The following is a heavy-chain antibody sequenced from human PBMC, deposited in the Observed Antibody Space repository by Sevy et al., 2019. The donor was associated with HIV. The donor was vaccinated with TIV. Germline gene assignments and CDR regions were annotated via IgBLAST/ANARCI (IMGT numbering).Heavy chain of an antibody. J-gene: IGHJ4*02. D-gene: IGHD4-17*01. CDR2: IWFDGSHT. CDR1: GFTLSTYG. Sequence: GGSLRLSCAASGFTLSTYGMHWVRQAPGKGLEWVAVIWFDGSHTYYAYSVKGRFTISRDIAKNTLHLQMNSLRAEDTAVYYCARDLEFYDYGDYGPAFMPDYWGQGTLVTVSS. CDR3: ARDLEFYDYGDYGPAFMPDY. V-gene: IGHV3-33*01.